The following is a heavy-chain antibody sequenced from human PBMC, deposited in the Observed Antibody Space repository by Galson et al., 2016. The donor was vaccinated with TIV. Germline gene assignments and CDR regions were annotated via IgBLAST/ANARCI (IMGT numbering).Heavy chain of an antibody. CDR2: ILYDGSTE. CDR1: GFTFNSYG. CDR3: AKDRVGPATGWFDS. V-gene: IGHV3-30*18. Sequence: SLRLSCAASGFTFNSYGMHWVRQAPGKGLEWVAVILYDGSTEYYADSVKGRFTISRDNSRNTLFLQMNSLRSEDTAIYYCAKDRVGPATGWFDSWGQGALVTVSS. D-gene: IGHD1-26*01. J-gene: IGHJ5*01.